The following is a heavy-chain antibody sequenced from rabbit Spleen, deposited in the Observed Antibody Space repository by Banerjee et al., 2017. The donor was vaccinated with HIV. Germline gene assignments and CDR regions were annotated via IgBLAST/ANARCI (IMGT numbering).Heavy chain of an antibody. CDR1: GFSFSSSYW. J-gene: IGHJ6*01. V-gene: IGHV1S45*01. D-gene: IGHD1-1*01. CDR3: ARDTSSSFSSYGMDL. CDR2: IAGSSSGFT. Sequence: QEQLVESGGGLVQPEGSLTLTCTASGFSFSSSYWICWVRQAPGKGLEWIACIAGSSSGFTYSATWATGRFTISKTSSTTVTLQMTSLTVADTATYFCARDTSSSFSSYGMDLWGQGTLVTVS.